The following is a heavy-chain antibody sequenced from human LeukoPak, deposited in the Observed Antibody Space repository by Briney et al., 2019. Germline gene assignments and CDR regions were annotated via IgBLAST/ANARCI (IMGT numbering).Heavy chain of an antibody. CDR2: IIPIFGTA. J-gene: IGHJ5*02. V-gene: IGHV1-69*01. D-gene: IGHD3-10*01. CDR3: ARGSITMVRGVMAWFDP. CDR1: GGTFSSYA. Sequence: SVKVSCKAPGGTFSSYAISWVRQAPGQGLEWMGGIIPIFGTANYAQKFQGRVTITADESTSTAYMELSSLRSEDTAVYYCARGSITMVRGVMAWFDPWGQGTLVTVSS.